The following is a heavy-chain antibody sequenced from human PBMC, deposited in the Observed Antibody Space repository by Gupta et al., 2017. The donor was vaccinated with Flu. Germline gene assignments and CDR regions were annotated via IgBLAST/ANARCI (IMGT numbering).Heavy chain of an antibody. CDR2: IMSSGGTS. J-gene: IGHJ3*01. CDR1: FTFSSVG. Sequence: FTFSSVGMGQVRTGPEKGLEWVSAIMSSGGTSFCAGSVEGQFTISRDDSKNTMYLQMHGLRDEDPAKYYCTEGVRDTRGNVWGQWTMVTVSS. CDR3: TEGVRDTRGNV. V-gene: IGHV3-23*01. D-gene: IGHD5-18*01.